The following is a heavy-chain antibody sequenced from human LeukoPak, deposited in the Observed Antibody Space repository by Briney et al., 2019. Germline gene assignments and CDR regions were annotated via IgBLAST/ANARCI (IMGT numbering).Heavy chain of an antibody. CDR1: GYTFTGYY. V-gene: IGHV1-2*02. D-gene: IGHD1-20*01. CDR2: INPNTAGT. Sequence: ASVKVSCKASGYTFTGYYMHWVRQAPGQGLEWMGWINPNTAGTNYAQKFQGRVTMIWDTSISTAYMDLSSLRSDDTAVYYCARENYNWDPFDYWGQGTLVTVSS. J-gene: IGHJ4*02. CDR3: ARENYNWDPFDY.